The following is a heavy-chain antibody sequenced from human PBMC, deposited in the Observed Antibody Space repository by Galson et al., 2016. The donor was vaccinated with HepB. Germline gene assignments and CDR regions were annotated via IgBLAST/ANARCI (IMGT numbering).Heavy chain of an antibody. V-gene: IGHV4-39*01. CDR3: AIVVWFGELGVDP. Sequence: LSLTCTVSGGSISSGTSYWGWIRQPPGKGLEWIGSFYYRGTTFYNPSLKSRVTISVDQSKNQFSLKLSSATAADTAVYYCAIVVWFGELGVDPWGQGTLVTVSS. J-gene: IGHJ5*02. D-gene: IGHD3-10*01. CDR1: GGSISSGTSY. CDR2: FYYRGTT.